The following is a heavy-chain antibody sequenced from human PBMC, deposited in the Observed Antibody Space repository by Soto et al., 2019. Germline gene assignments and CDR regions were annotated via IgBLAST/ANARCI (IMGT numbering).Heavy chain of an antibody. J-gene: IGHJ6*02. D-gene: IGHD2-2*02. Sequence: QVQLVQSGAEVKKPGSSVKVSCKASGGTFSSYAISWVRQAPGQGLEWMGGIIPIVGTANYAQTFQGRVTITADESTSTAYMELSSLRSEDTAVYYCARMLGYCSSTSCYTRYDYGMDVWGQGTTVTVSS. CDR1: GGTFSSYA. V-gene: IGHV1-69*01. CDR2: IIPIVGTA. CDR3: ARMLGYCSSTSCYTRYDYGMDV.